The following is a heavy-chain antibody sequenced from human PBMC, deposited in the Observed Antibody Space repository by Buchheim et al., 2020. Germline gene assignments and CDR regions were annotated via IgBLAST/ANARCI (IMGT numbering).Heavy chain of an antibody. J-gene: IGHJ4*02. CDR3: ARDRYGDDPGAPDY. V-gene: IGHV3-7*03. CDR2: IKQDGSDK. CDR1: GFTFSSYW. Sequence: EVQLVESGGGLVQPGGSLRLSCAASGFTFSSYWINWVRQAPGKGLEWVANIKQDGSDKHYVDSVKGRFTISRDNAKSSVYLQMNSLRAEDTAVYYCARDRYGDDPGAPDYWGQGTL. D-gene: IGHD5-12*01.